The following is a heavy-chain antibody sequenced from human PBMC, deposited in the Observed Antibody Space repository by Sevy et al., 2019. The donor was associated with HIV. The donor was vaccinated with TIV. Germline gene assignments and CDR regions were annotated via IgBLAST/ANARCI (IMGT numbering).Heavy chain of an antibody. CDR1: GFTFISYA. CDR3: ARAFRYDHTIDI. Sequence: GGSLRLSCAASGFTFISYAMHWVRQAPGKGLEWVAVISYDGSNKYYADSVKGRFTISRDNSKNTLYLQMNSLRAEDTAVYYCARAFRYDHTIDIWGQGTMVTVSS. D-gene: IGHD1-20*01. J-gene: IGHJ3*02. CDR2: ISYDGSNK. V-gene: IGHV3-30-3*01.